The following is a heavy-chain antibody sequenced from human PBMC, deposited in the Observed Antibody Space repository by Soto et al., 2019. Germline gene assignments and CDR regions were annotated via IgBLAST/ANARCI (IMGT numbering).Heavy chain of an antibody. CDR3: AKDPQRGSPNHWFDP. Sequence: GGSLRLSCAASGFTFSSYAMSWVRQAPGKGLEWVSAISGSGGSTYYADSVKGQFTISRDNSKNTLYLQMNSLRAEDTAVYYCAKDPQRGSPNHWFDPWGQGTLVTVSS. CDR2: ISGSGGST. CDR1: GFTFSSYA. D-gene: IGHD2-15*01. V-gene: IGHV3-23*01. J-gene: IGHJ5*02.